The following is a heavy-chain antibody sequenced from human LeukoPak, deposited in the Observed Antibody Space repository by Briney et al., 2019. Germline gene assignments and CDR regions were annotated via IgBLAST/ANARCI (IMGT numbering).Heavy chain of an antibody. CDR3: ARITKLGILPLTFDY. CDR2: IYCIGST. D-gene: IGHD7-27*01. Sequence: PSDTLSLTCTVSGCSLSSCDYYWSWIRHPPGKGLVWIGYIYCIGSTYYNPSLKSRVTISVDTSKNQFSLKLSSVTAADTAVYYCARITKLGILPLTFDYWGQGTLVTVSS. J-gene: IGHJ4*02. V-gene: IGHV4-30-4*02. CDR1: GCSLSSCDYY.